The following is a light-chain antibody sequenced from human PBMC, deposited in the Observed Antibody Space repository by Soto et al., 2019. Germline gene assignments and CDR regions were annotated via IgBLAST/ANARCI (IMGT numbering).Light chain of an antibody. Sequence: IQLTQSPSSLSASVGDRVTITCRASQGISRSLAWYQQNPGKAPKLLIFEASTLQSGVPSRFSGRGSGTDFTLTIGGLQPEDFATYYCQQLNSYPFTFGQGTRLEIK. J-gene: IGKJ5*01. CDR2: EAS. CDR3: QQLNSYPFT. V-gene: IGKV1-9*01. CDR1: QGISRS.